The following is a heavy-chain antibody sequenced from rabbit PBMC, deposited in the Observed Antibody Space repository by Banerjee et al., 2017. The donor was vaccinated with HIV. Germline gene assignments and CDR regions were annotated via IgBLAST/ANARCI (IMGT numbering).Heavy chain of an antibody. CDR2: IDAAGSAIT. V-gene: IGHV1S40*01. J-gene: IGHJ3*01. Sequence: QSLEESGGDLVKPGASLTLTCTASGFSFSSGGISWVRQAPGKGLEWIAYIDAAGSAITNYASWAKGRFTISKTSSTTVTLQMTSLTAADTATYFCARRYRTSNNAYWDLWGQGTLVTVS. CDR1: GFSFSSGG. D-gene: IGHD1-1*01. CDR3: ARRYRTSNNAYWDL.